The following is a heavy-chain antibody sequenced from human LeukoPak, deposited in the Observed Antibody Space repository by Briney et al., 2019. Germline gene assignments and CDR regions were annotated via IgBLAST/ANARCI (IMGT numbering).Heavy chain of an antibody. J-gene: IGHJ6*03. V-gene: IGHV4-61*02. Sequence: PSETLSLTCTVSGGSISSGSYYWSWIRQPAGKGLGWIGRIYTSGSTNYNPSLKSRVTISVDTPKNRFSLKLSSVTAADTAVYYCAREGYGVYYYYYMDVWGKGTTVTVSS. CDR2: IYTSGST. CDR1: GGSISSGSYY. D-gene: IGHD4-17*01. CDR3: AREGYGVYYYYYMDV.